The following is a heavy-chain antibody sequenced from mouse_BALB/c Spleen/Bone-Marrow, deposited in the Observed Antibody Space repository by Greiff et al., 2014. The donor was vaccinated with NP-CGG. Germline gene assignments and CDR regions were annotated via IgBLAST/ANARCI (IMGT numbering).Heavy chain of an antibody. J-gene: IGHJ2*01. D-gene: IGHD4-1*01. V-gene: IGHV5-12-2*01. CDR3: ARQLGRYFDY. CDR1: GFTFSSYP. CDR2: IGIGGDNT. Sequence: EVKLMESGGGLVQPGGSLKLSCAASGFTFSSYPMSWIRQTPEKRLEWVAYIGIGGDNTHYPDTVKGRFTLSRDNAKNTLYLQMSSLKSEDTAMYYCARQLGRYFDYWGQGTTLTVSS.